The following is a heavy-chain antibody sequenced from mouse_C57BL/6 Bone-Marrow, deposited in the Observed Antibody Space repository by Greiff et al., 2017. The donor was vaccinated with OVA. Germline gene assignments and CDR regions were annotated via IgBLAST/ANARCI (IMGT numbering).Heavy chain of an antibody. J-gene: IGHJ2*01. Sequence: EVQLQQSGPELVKPGASVKISCKASGYTFTDYYMNWVKQSHGKSLEWIGDINPNNGGTSYNQKFKGKATLTVDKSSSTSYMELRSLTSEDSAVYYCARGITTVVAPRGCHYFDYWGQGTTLTVSS. CDR3: ARGITTVVAPRGCHYFDY. D-gene: IGHD1-1*01. CDR2: INPNNGGT. V-gene: IGHV1-26*01. CDR1: GYTFTDYY.